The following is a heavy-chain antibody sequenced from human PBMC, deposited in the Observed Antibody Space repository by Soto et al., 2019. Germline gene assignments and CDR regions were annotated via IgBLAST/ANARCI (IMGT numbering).Heavy chain of an antibody. CDR2: ISGSGGST. V-gene: IGHV3-23*01. CDR1: GFTFSSYA. CDR3: AKVPPVGYYVSSGYSNY. J-gene: IGHJ4*02. D-gene: IGHD3-22*01. Sequence: PGGSLRLSCAASGFTFSSYAMSWVRQAPGKGLEWVSAISGSGGSTYYADSVKGRFTISRDNSKNTLDLQMNSLRAEHTVVYYCAKVPPVGYYVSSGYSNYWGQGALVTVSS.